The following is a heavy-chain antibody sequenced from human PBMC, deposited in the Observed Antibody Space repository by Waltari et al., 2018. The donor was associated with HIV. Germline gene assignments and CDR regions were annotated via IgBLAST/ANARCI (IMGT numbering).Heavy chain of an antibody. CDR2: ISGSSHFI. CDR3: ARGLGSHFDY. CDR1: GFPFSTYN. V-gene: IGHV3-21*02. D-gene: IGHD1-26*01. Sequence: EVQLVESGGGLVKPGETLRLSCAASGFPFSTYNLTWPRQAPGKGLEWVSSISGSSHFIYYADLVKGRFTISRDNAKNSLYLQMSSLRAEDTAVYYCARGLGSHFDYWGQGTLVTVSS. J-gene: IGHJ4*02.